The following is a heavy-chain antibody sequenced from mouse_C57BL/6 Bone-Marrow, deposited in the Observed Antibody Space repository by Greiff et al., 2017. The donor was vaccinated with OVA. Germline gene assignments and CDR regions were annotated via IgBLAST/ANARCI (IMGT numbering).Heavy chain of an antibody. D-gene: IGHD2-12*01. V-gene: IGHV14-4*01. CDR1: GFNIKDDY. J-gene: IGHJ3*01. CDR2: IDPENGYT. Sequence: EVQLQQSGAELVRPGASVKLSCTASGFNIKDDYMHWVKQRPEQGLEWIGWIDPENGYTEYASKFQGKATITADTSSNTAYLQLSSLTSEDTAVYYCTRLYSGAYWGQGTLVTVSA. CDR3: TRLYSGAY.